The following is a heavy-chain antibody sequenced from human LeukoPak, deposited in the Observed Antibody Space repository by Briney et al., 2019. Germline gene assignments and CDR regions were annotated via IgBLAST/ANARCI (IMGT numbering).Heavy chain of an antibody. CDR1: GGSMRSHC. J-gene: IGHJ3*02. CDR2: IYYSGNT. CDR3: ARESLGIRAFDM. V-gene: IGHV4-59*11. D-gene: IGHD7-27*01. Sequence: ASETLSLTCSVSGGSMRSHCWSWVRKSPGKGLELIGYIYYSGNTNYNPSLKSRVTISVDTSKNQFSLMLRSVTAADTAVYYCARESLGIRAFDMWGQGTMVTVSS.